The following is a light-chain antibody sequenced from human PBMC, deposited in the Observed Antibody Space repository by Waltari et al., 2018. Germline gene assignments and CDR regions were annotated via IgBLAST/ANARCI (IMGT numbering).Light chain of an antibody. Sequence: IQMTQSPSTLSSSVGGRVAITCRASQRISRRLAWYQQKPGKAAKLLIYMASTIESTVPSRFSGSGAGTAFTRIINSLQPDDYASDYCLQYNSYPAVTYGRGTKVEIK. V-gene: IGKV1-5*03. J-gene: IGKJ1*01. CDR2: MAS. CDR3: LQYNSYPAVT. CDR1: QRISRR.